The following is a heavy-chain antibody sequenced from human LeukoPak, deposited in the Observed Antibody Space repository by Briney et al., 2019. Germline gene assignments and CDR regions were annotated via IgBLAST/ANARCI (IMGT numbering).Heavy chain of an antibody. CDR3: ALNDYGDGLGY. D-gene: IGHD4-17*01. CDR2: INPNSGGT. V-gene: IGHV1-2*02. Sequence: ASVKVSCKASGYTFNSYYMHWVRQAPGQGLEWMGWINPNSGGTNYAQRFQGRVTMTRDTSFSTAYMELSRLRSDDTAVYYCALNDYGDGLGYWGQGTLVTVFS. J-gene: IGHJ4*02. CDR1: GYTFNSYY.